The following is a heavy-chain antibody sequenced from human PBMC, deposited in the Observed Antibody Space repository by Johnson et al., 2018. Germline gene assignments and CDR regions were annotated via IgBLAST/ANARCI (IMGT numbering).Heavy chain of an antibody. Sequence: QVQLVESGGGVVQPGRSLRLSCAASGFTFSDYYMSWVRQAPGKGLEWVSYIGGSDGTIYYADSVKGRFTISRDNAKNSLYLQMNSLGAEDPAIYHCARLGYNYAMDVWGQGTSVTVSS. CDR2: IGGSDGTI. CDR1: GFTFSDYY. J-gene: IGHJ6*02. V-gene: IGHV3-11*01. CDR3: ARLGYNYAMDV.